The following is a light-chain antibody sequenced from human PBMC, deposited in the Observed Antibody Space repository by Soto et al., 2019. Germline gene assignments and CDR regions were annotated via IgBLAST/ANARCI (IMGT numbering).Light chain of an antibody. J-gene: IGKJ1*01. Sequence: EIVLTQSPGTLPLSPGERATLSCRASQSVSSSYLAWYQQKPGQAPRLLIYGASSRATGIPDRFSGSGSGTDFTLTISRLEPEDFAVYYCQQYEVFGQGTKVEIK. V-gene: IGKV3-20*01. CDR3: QQYEV. CDR2: GAS. CDR1: QSVSSSY.